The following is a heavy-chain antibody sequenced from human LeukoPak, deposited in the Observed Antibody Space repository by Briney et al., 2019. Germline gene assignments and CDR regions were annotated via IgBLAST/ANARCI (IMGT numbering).Heavy chain of an antibody. Sequence: SETLSLTCAVSGGSISSSNWWSWVRRPPRKGLEWIGEIYHSGSTNYNPSLKSRVTISVDKSNNQFSLKLSSVTAADTAVYYCARLQVRRWYDFDIWGQGTMVTVSS. V-gene: IGHV4-4*02. CDR3: ARLQVRRWYDFDI. CDR2: IYHSGST. D-gene: IGHD6-13*01. CDR1: GGSISSSNW. J-gene: IGHJ3*02.